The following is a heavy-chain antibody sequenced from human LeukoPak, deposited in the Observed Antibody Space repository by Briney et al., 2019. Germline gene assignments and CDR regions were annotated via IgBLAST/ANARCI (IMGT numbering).Heavy chain of an antibody. CDR2: IYYSGST. Sequence: SETLSLTCTVSGVSISSGGYYWSWIRQHPGKGLEWIGYIYYSGSTYYNPSLKSRVTISVDTSKNQFSLKLSSVTAADTAVYYCARVELWPYFDLWGRGTLVTVSS. D-gene: IGHD5-18*01. CDR1: GVSISSGGYY. V-gene: IGHV4-31*03. J-gene: IGHJ2*01. CDR3: ARVELWPYFDL.